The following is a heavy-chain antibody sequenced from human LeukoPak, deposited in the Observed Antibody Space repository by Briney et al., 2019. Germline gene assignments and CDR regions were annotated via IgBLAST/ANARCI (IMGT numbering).Heavy chain of an antibody. CDR3: ARGPTRVRGVIDYYYYYLGV. D-gene: IGHD3-10*01. V-gene: IGHV1-2*02. Sequence: GASVKVSCKASGYTFTGYYMHWVRQAPGQGLEWMGWINPNSGGTNYAQKFQGRVTMTRDTSISTAYMELSRLRADDTAVYYCARGPTRVRGVIDYYYYYLGVWGKGTTVTVSS. CDR1: GYTFTGYY. CDR2: INPNSGGT. J-gene: IGHJ6*03.